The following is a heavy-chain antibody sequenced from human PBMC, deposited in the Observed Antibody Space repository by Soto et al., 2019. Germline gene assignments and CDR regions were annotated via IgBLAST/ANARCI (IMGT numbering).Heavy chain of an antibody. CDR1: GGSISTYY. CDR3: ARGGHCANGVCSALDY. V-gene: IGHV4-59*08. D-gene: IGHD2-8*01. J-gene: IGHJ4*02. CDR2: IYYGGSA. Sequence: PSETLSLTCTVSGGSISTYYWSWIRQPPGKGLEWIGYIYYGGSADYNPSLKGRVTISVDTSKKQFSLKLSSVTAADTAVYYCARGGHCANGVCSALDYWGQGTLVTVSS.